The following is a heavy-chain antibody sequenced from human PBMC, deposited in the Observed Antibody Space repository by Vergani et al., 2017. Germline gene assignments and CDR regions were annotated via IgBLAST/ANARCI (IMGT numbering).Heavy chain of an antibody. J-gene: IGHJ6*02. CDR3: ARDMDIVVVPAAIGGMDV. CDR2: ISASGTST. CDR1: GFTFSSYA. V-gene: IGHV3-23*01. D-gene: IGHD2-2*03. Sequence: EVQLLESGGGLVQPGGSLRLSCAASGFTFSSYAMNWVRQAPGKGLEWVSAISASGTSTYYADSVKGRFTISRDNSKNTLYLQMNSLRAEDTAVYYCARDMDIVVVPAAIGGMDVWGQGTTVTVSS.